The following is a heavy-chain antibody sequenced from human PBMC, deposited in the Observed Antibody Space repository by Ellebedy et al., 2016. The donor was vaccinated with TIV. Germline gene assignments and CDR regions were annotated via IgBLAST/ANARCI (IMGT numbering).Heavy chain of an antibody. CDR2: IYPGESDT. Sequence: GESLKISCKGSGYSFTSYWIGWVRQMPGKGLEWMGIIYPGESDTRYSPSFQGQVTISANKSISTAYLQWSSLKASDTAMYYCARLGRGDIYYYDSPLPVGDYWGQGTLVTVSS. D-gene: IGHD3-22*01. CDR1: GYSFTSYW. J-gene: IGHJ4*02. CDR3: ARLGRGDIYYYDSPLPVGDY. V-gene: IGHV5-51*01.